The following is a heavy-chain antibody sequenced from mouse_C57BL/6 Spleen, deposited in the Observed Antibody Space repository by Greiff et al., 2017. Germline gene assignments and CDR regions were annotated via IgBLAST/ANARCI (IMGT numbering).Heavy chain of an antibody. CDR3: SRIAFAY. CDR1: GYTFTSYW. V-gene: IGHV1-50*01. J-gene: IGHJ3*01. CDR2: IDPSGSYT. Sequence: VQLQQPGAELVKPGASVKLSCKASGYTFTSYWMQWVQQRPGQGLEWIGEIDPSGSYTNYNQKFKGKATLTVDTSSSTAYMQLSSLTSEDSAFYYCSRIAFAYWGQGTLVTVSA.